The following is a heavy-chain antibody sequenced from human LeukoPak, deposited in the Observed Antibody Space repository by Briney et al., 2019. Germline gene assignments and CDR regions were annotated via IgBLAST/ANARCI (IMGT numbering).Heavy chain of an antibody. J-gene: IGHJ4*02. D-gene: IGHD2-15*01. CDR3: ARTYCSGGSCHFDY. V-gene: IGHV4-59*08. CDR1: GGSISSNH. CDR2: VRNSGST. Sequence: KPSETLSLTCTVSGGSISSNHWGWIRQPPGKGLEWIGYVRNSGSTNYNASFKSRVTISVDTSKNQFSLKLSSVTAADTAVYYCARTYCSGGSCHFDYWGQGTLVTVSS.